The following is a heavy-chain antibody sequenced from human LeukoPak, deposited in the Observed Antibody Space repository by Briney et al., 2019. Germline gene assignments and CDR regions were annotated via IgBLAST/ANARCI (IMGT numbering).Heavy chain of an antibody. J-gene: IGHJ5*02. Sequence: SETLSLTCTVSGGSISGYYWSWIRQPPGKGLEWIGYIYYSGSTNYNPSLKRRVTISLDTSKNQFSLKLSSVAAADTAGYYCARHPSPSAVTTRFDPWGQGTLVTVSS. CDR3: ARHPSPSAVTTRFDP. D-gene: IGHD4-17*01. CDR1: GGSISGYY. V-gene: IGHV4-59*08. CDR2: IYYSGST.